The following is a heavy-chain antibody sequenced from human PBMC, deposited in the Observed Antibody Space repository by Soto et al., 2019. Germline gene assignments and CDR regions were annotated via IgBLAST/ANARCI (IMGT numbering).Heavy chain of an antibody. CDR3: ARVPSVGVVVVAAYGWFDP. J-gene: IGHJ5*02. V-gene: IGHV4-34*01. D-gene: IGHD2-15*01. CDR2: INHSGST. Sequence: SETLSLTCAVYGGSCSGYYWSWIRQPPGKGLEWIGEINHSGSTNYNPSLKSRVTISVDTSKNQFSLKLSSVTAADTAVYYCARVPSVGVVVVAAYGWFDPWGQGTLVTVSS. CDR1: GGSCSGYY.